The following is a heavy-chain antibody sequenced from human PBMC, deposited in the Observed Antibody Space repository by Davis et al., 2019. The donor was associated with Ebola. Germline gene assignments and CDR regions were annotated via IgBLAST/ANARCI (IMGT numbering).Heavy chain of an antibody. D-gene: IGHD2-2*01. CDR2: IRSKANSYVT. J-gene: IGHJ4*02. V-gene: IGHV3-73*01. Sequence: GESLKISCAASGFTFSGSAMHWVRQASGKGLEWVGRIRSKANSYVTAYAALVKGRFTISRDDSKNTAYLQMNSLKTEDTAVYYCSTDGCISTSCQNGDFDYWGQGTLVTVSS. CDR3: STDGCISTSCQNGDFDY. CDR1: GFTFSGSA.